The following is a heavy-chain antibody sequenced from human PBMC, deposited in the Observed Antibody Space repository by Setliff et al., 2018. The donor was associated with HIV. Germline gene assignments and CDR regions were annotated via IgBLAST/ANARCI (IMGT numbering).Heavy chain of an antibody. V-gene: IGHV1-18*01. CDR1: GYIFTNYG. Sequence: ASVKVSCKASGYIFTNYGITWVRQAPGQGLEWMGWISADNGNTKYSQKLQGRVTMTTDTSTSTAYMELRSLRSDDTAVYYCAIVPPSRNWFDPWGQGTLVTVSS. CDR2: ISADNGNT. CDR3: AIVPPSRNWFDP. J-gene: IGHJ5*02.